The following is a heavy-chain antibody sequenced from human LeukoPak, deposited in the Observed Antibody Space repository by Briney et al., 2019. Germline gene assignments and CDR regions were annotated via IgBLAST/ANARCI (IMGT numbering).Heavy chain of an antibody. J-gene: IGHJ5*01. CDR1: GFTFSTYG. CDR3: ARVAVSGPTGWFDS. CDR2: ISSASAYI. V-gene: IGHV3-21*01. D-gene: IGHD2-8*02. Sequence: GGSLRLSCAASGFTFSTYGMNWVRQAPGKGLEWVSSISSASAYIHYADSVKGRFTISRDNVDNVVYLEMNSLGAEDTATYYCARVAVSGPTGWFDSWGQGTLVIVSS.